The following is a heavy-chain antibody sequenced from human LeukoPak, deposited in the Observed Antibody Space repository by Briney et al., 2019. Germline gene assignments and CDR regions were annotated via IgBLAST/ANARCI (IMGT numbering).Heavy chain of an antibody. CDR3: ASGRLGELSLYRSFDY. CDR1: GYTFTSYG. V-gene: IGHV1-18*01. J-gene: IGHJ4*02. CDR2: ISAYNGNT. Sequence: ASVKVSCKASGYTFTSYGISWLRQAPGQGLEWMGWISAYNGNTNYAQKLQGRVTMTTDTSTSTAYMELRSLRSDDTAVYSCASGRLGELSLYRSFDYWGQGTLVTVSS. D-gene: IGHD3-16*02.